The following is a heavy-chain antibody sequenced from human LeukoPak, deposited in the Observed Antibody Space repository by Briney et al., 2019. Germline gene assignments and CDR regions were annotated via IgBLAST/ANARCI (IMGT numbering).Heavy chain of an antibody. CDR1: GGSFSGYY. CDR2: INHSGST. CDR3: ARLNRRRVGEKAVVVQAAHFDY. Sequence: PSETLSLTCAVYGGSFSGYYWSWIRQPPGKGLEWIGEINHSGSTNYNPSLKSRVTISVDTSKNQFSLKLSSVTAADTAVYYCARLNRRRVGEKAVVVQAAHFDYWARGPLVTVSS. V-gene: IGHV4-34*01. D-gene: IGHD2-15*01. J-gene: IGHJ4*02.